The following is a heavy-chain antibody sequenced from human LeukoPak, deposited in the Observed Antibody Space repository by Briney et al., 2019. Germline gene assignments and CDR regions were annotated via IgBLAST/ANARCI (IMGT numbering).Heavy chain of an antibody. J-gene: IGHJ4*02. CDR3: ARWYSAYYYRLDY. Sequence: GASLQISCNGSGYSFTNYWIAWVRQMPGKGREWMGIIYPSDPDTKYSPSFQGQVTISVDKSISTAFLQWSSLKASDTAMYYCARWYSAYYYRLDYWGQGTLVTVSS. CDR1: GYSFTNYW. D-gene: IGHD5-12*01. CDR2: IYPSDPDT. V-gene: IGHV5-51*01.